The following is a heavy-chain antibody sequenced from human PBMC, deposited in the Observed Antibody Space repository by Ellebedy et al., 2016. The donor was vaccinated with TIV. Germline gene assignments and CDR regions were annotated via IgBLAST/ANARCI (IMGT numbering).Heavy chain of an antibody. V-gene: IGHV4-59*01. CDR3: ARDSSNSRWYL. CDR2: VHYSGGT. D-gene: IGHD4-23*01. J-gene: IGHJ5*02. CDR1: GGSINSYY. Sequence: SETLSLXXSVSGGSINSYYWSCIRQSPVKGLEWIGYVHYSGGTKYSPSLKSRVFISIDTSKNQFSLKLSSVTAADTAVYYCARDSSNSRWYLWGQGTLVTVSS.